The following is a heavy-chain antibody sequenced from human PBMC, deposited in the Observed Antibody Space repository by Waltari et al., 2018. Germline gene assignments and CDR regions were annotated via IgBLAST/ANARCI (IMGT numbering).Heavy chain of an antibody. D-gene: IGHD3-9*01. J-gene: IGHJ4*02. Sequence: QVQLQESGPGLVKPSETLSLTCTVSGGSISSHYWSWIRQPPGKGLEWIGYIYYSGSTNYNPSLKSRVTISVDTSKNQFSLKLSSVTAADTAVYYCARGMSDWSFDYWGQGTLVTVSS. V-gene: IGHV4-59*11. CDR2: IYYSGST. CDR1: GGSISSHY. CDR3: ARGMSDWSFDY.